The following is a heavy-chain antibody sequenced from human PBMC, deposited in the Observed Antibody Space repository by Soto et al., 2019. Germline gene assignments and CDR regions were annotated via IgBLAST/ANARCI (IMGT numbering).Heavy chain of an antibody. CDR3: ARDPESMDV. Sequence: GGSLRLACAASGFTFSSYCMHWVRQAPGKGLEWVAVISYDGSNKYYADSVKGRFTISRDNSKNTLYLQMNSLRAEDTDVYYCARDPESMDVWGQGTTVTVSS. V-gene: IGHV3-30*03. J-gene: IGHJ6*02. CDR2: ISYDGSNK. CDR1: GFTFSSYC.